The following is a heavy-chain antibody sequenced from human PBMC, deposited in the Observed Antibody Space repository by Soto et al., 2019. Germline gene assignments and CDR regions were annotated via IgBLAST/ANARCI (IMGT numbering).Heavy chain of an antibody. Sequence: EVQLVESGGGLVQPGRSLRLSCAASGFTFDDYAMHWVRQVPGKGLEWVSGISWNTFTIGYADSVKGRFTISRDNAKNSLFLLMPSLRPGDTALYYCAKDRLRTRLGESSFDIWGPGTMVTVSS. V-gene: IGHV3-9*01. J-gene: IGHJ3*02. CDR1: GFTFDDYA. D-gene: IGHD3-10*01. CDR2: ISWNTFTI. CDR3: AKDRLRTRLGESSFDI.